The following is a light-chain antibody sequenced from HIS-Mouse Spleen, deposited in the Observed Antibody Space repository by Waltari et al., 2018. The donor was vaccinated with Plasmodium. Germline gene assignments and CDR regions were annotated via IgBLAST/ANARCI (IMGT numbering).Light chain of an antibody. CDR3: YSTDSSGNHRV. J-gene: IGLJ3*02. CDR1: ALTKKY. Sequence: SYELTQPPSVSVSPGQTARITCPGDALTKKYAYWYPQKSGQAPVLVIYEDSKRPSGIPERFSGSSSGTMATLTISGAQVEDEADYYCYSTDSSGNHRVFGGGTKLTVL. CDR2: EDS. V-gene: IGLV3-10*01.